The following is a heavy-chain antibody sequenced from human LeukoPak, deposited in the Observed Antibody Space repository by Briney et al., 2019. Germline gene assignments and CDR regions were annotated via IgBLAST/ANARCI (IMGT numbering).Heavy chain of an antibody. CDR1: GGSISSYY. J-gene: IGHJ4*02. D-gene: IGHD6-19*01. Sequence: PSETLSLTCTVSGGSISSYYWSWIRQPPGKGLERIGYIYYSGSTNYNPSLKSRVTISVDTSNNQFSLKLSSVTAADTAVYYCASTYNSSPSFDYWGQGTLVTVSS. CDR3: ASTYNSSPSFDY. CDR2: IYYSGST. V-gene: IGHV4-59*08.